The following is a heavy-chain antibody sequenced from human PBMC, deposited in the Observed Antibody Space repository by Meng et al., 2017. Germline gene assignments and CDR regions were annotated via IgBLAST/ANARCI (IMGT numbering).Heavy chain of an antibody. CDR1: GFTFDDYA. Sequence: SLKISCAASGFTFDDYAMHWVRQAPGKGLEWVSGISWNSGSIGYADSVKGRFTISRDNAKNSLYLQMNSLRAEDTALYYCAKDSCSGGSCYIGLLGAFDIWGQGKMVTVSS. CDR3: AKDSCSGGSCYIGLLGAFDI. V-gene: IGHV3-9*01. D-gene: IGHD2-15*01. CDR2: ISWNSGSI. J-gene: IGHJ3*02.